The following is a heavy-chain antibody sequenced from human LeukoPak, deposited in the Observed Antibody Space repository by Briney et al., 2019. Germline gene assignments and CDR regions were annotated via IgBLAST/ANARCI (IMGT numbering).Heavy chain of an antibody. CDR3: AREADDQGFDY. J-gene: IGHJ4*02. CDR1: GFTLSSYA. V-gene: IGHV3-30-3*01. CDR2: ISYDGSNK. D-gene: IGHD3-16*01. Sequence: GGSLRLSCAASGFTLSSYAMHWVRQAPDKGLEWMAVISYDGSNKYYAVSVKGRLTISRDNSKNTLYLQMSSLRAEDTAVCFCAREADDQGFDYWGQGTLVTVSS.